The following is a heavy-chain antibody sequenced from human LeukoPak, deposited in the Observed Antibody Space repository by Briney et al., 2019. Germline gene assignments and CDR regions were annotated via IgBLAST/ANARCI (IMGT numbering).Heavy chain of an antibody. V-gene: IGHV4-34*01. CDR1: GGSFSGYY. D-gene: IGHD1/OR15-1a*01. Sequence: SETLSLTCAAYGGSFSGYYWSWIRQPPGKGLEWIGEINHSGSTNYNPSLKSRVTISVDTSKNQFSLKLSSVTAADTAVYYCASLGTNIDFDYWGQGTLVTVSS. CDR2: INHSGST. J-gene: IGHJ4*02. CDR3: ASLGTNIDFDY.